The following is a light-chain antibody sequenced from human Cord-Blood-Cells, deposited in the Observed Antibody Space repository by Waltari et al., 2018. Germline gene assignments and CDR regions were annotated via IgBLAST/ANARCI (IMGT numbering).Light chain of an antibody. CDR2: DVS. CDR3: SSYTSSSTLSYV. J-gene: IGLJ1*01. V-gene: IGLV2-14*01. CDR1: SSDVGGYNY. Sequence: QSALTQPASVSGSPGQSITISCTGTSSDVGGYNYVSWYQQHPGKAPKLMIYDVSNRPSWVSNRFSGSKSGNTASLTISGLQAEDEADYYCSSYTSSSTLSYVFGTGTKVTVL.